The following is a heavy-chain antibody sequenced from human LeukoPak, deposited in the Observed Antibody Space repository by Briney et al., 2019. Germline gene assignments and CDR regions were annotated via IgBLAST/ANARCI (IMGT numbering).Heavy chain of an antibody. D-gene: IGHD3-10*01. CDR2: VTYSGVT. Sequence: SETLSLTCSVSGTYISSHYWCWIRQPPGKGLGWIASVTYSGVTNYNSALKSRVSMSVDTSKNQFYLKLSSMTVADTAVYFCAGGYYIGSWGQGTLVAVSS. CDR1: GTYISSHY. V-gene: IGHV4-59*11. J-gene: IGHJ4*02. CDR3: AGGYYIGS.